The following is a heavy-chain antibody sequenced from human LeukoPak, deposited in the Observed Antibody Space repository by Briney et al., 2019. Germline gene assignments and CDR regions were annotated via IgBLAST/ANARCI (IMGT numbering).Heavy chain of an antibody. CDR1: GFTFSDYT. V-gene: IGHV3-21*01. D-gene: IGHD5-18*01. CDR3: ASVNTLRGYSPDFDY. CDR2: ISTSGSYI. J-gene: IGHJ4*02. Sequence: GGSLRLSCAASGFTFSDYTMNWVRQAPGKGLEWVSSISTSGSYIYYADSVKGRFTISRDNAKSSLYLQMSSLRAEDTAVYYCASVNTLRGYSPDFDYRGQGTLVTVSS.